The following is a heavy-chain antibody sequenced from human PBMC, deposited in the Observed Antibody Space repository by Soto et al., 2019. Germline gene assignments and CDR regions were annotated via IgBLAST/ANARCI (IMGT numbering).Heavy chain of an antibody. CDR3: AREVYYDSTKTFDY. J-gene: IGHJ4*02. V-gene: IGHV4-34*09. CDR1: GGSFSGYY. D-gene: IGHD3-22*01. CDR2: INHSGST. Sequence: SETLSLTCAVYGGSFSGYYWTWIRQPPGTGLEWIGEINHSGSTNYNPSLKSRVTISVDTSKNLFSLKLSSVTAADTAVYYCAREVYYDSTKTFDYWGQGTLVTVSS.